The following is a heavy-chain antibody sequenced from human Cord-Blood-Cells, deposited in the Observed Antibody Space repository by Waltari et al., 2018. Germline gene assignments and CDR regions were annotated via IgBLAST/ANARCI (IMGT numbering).Heavy chain of an antibody. CDR3: ARGLRVQSSSWYGFNWFDP. V-gene: IGHV4-34*01. Sequence: QVQLQQWGAGLLKPSATLSLTCAVYGGSFSGYYWSWIRQPPGKGLEWIGEINHSGSTNYNPSLKSRVTISVDTSKNQFSLKLSSVTAADTAVYYCARGLRVQSSSWYGFNWFDPWGQGTLVTVSS. J-gene: IGHJ5*02. CDR1: GGSFSGYY. CDR2: INHSGST. D-gene: IGHD6-13*01.